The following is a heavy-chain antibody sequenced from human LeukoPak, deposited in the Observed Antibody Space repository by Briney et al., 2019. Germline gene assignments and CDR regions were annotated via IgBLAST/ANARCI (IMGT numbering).Heavy chain of an antibody. V-gene: IGHV3-33*06. J-gene: IGHJ4*02. CDR1: GFTFSSYG. CDR3: AKEAIRGYSYGFHDY. D-gene: IGHD5-18*01. CDR2: IWYDGSNK. Sequence: GGSLRLSCAASGFTFSSYGMHWVRQAPGKGLEWVAVIWYDGSNKYYADSVKGRFTISRDNSKNTLYLQMNSLRAEDTAVYYCAKEAIRGYSYGFHDYWGQGTLVTVSP.